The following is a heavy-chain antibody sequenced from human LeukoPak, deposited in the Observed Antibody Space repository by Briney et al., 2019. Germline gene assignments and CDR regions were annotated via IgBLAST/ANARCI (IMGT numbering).Heavy chain of an antibody. CDR2: INPSGGST. CDR1: GYTFTSYY. V-gene: IGHV1-46*01. D-gene: IGHD1-26*01. Sequence: ASVKVSCKESGYTFTSYYMHWVRQAPGQGLEWMGIINPSGGSTSYAQKFQGRVTMTRDTSTSTVYMELSSLRSEDTAVYYCARGTTRRWELRELLYFDYWGQGTLVTVSS. J-gene: IGHJ4*02. CDR3: ARGTTRRWELRELLYFDY.